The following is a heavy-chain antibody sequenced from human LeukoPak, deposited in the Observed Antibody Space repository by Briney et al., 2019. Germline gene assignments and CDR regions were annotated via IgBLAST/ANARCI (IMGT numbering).Heavy chain of an antibody. CDR2: IKQDGSEK. Sequence: GGSHRLSCAAPGFTFSSYWMNWVRQAPGKGLEWVANIKQDGSEKYYVDSVKGRFTISRDNAKSSLYLQMNSLRVEDTAVYYCATSRTLDHWGQGTLVTVSS. J-gene: IGHJ4*02. V-gene: IGHV3-7*05. CDR1: GFTFSSYW. CDR3: ATSRTLDH.